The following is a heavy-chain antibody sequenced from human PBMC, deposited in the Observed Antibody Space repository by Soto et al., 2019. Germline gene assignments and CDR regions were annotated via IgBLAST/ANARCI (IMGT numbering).Heavy chain of an antibody. D-gene: IGHD3-3*01. CDR3: ARLKYYDFWSGYYPGRTYYYYYGMDV. V-gene: IGHV3-30-3*01. CDR1: GFTFSSYA. Sequence: GGSLRLSCAASGFTFSSYAMHWVRQAPGKGLEWVAVISYVGSNKYYADSVKGRFTISRDNSKNTLYLQMNSLRAEDTAVYYCARLKYYDFWSGYYPGRTYYYYYGMDVWGQGTTVTVSS. J-gene: IGHJ6*02. CDR2: ISYVGSNK.